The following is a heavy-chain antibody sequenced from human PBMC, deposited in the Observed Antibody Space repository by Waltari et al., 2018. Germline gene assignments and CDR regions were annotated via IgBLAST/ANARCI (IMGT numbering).Heavy chain of an antibody. CDR3: ARGDSDFREGAS. D-gene: IGHD3-10*01. CDR1: GFPFSNYW. CDR2: INQDGSGR. J-gene: IGHJ5*02. V-gene: IGHV3-7*01. Sequence: EVRLVESGGGLVQPGGSLRLYCSTSGFPFSNYWMSWVRQAPGKGLEWVANINQDGSGRYHVDSVKGRFTISRDNAMNSLHLQMNSLRAEDTAVYYCARGDSDFREGASWGQGTLVTVSS.